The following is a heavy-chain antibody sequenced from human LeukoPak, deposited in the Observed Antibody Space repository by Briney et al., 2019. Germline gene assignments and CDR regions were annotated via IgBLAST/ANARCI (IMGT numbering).Heavy chain of an antibody. CDR3: ARAPSYDLWSPSNWFDP. Sequence: ASVKVSCKASGGTFSSYAISWVRQAPGQGLEWMGRIIPIFGTANYAQKFQGRVTITTDESTSTAYMELSSLRSEDTAVYYCARAPSYDLWSPSNWFDPWGQGTLVTVSS. V-gene: IGHV1-69*05. J-gene: IGHJ5*02. CDR1: GGTFSSYA. CDR2: IIPIFGTA. D-gene: IGHD3-3*01.